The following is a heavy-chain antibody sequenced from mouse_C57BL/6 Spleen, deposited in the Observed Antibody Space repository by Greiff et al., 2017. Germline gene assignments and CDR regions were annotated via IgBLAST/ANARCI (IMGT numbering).Heavy chain of an antibody. J-gene: IGHJ2*01. CDR1: GYTFTSYW. Sequence: QVQLQQPGAELVKPGASVKLSCKASGYTFTSYWMHWVKQRPGQGLEWIGMIHPNSGSTNYNEKFKSKATLTVDKSSSTAYMQLSSLTSEDSAVYYCARSGDGYDGYLFDYWGQGTTLTVSS. CDR3: ARSGDGYDGYLFDY. V-gene: IGHV1-64*01. CDR2: IHPNSGST. D-gene: IGHD2-3*01.